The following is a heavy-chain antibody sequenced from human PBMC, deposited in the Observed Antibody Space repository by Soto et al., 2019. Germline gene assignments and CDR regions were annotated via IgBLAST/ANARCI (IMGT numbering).Heavy chain of an antibody. CDR3: ARRGIDTMSGFDALDV. CDR2: IVVAGDT. J-gene: IGHJ3*01. D-gene: IGHD6-25*01. CDR1: GFTFSTYD. V-gene: IGHV3-13*01. Sequence: DVLLVESGGGLVQPGGSLRLSCTTSGFTFSTYDMHWVRQVTGKGLEWVSGIVVAGDTYYPDSVKGRFTISRENAKNSLYLQMDSLRVEDTAVYYCARRGIDTMSGFDALDVWGLGTKVTVSS.